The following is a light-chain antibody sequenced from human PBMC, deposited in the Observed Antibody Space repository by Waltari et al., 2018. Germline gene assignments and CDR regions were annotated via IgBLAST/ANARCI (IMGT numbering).Light chain of an antibody. CDR1: NIGSNS. CDR3: QVWDSTSDHVL. J-gene: IGLJ2*01. CDR2: DNS. Sequence: SYVLTQSPSVSVAPGQTASITCGGNNIGSNSVHWYQQRPGQAPVLVVYDNSDRPSGIPERFSGSNSGNTATLTITRVEAADEADYYCQVWDSTSDHVLFAGGTKLTVL. V-gene: IGLV3-21*02.